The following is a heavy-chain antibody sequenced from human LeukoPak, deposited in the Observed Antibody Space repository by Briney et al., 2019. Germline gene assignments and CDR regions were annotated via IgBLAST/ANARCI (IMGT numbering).Heavy chain of an antibody. CDR1: GGSISSYY. V-gene: IGHV4-4*07. CDR2: IYTSGST. CDR3: ARDEGNILDYSSYFDY. D-gene: IGHD2-15*01. J-gene: IGHJ4*02. Sequence: SETLSLTCTVSGGSISSYYWSWIRQPAGKGLEWIGRIYTSGSTNYNPSLKSRVTMSVDTSKSQFSLKLSSVTAADTAVYYCARDEGNILDYSSYFDYWGQGTLVTVSS.